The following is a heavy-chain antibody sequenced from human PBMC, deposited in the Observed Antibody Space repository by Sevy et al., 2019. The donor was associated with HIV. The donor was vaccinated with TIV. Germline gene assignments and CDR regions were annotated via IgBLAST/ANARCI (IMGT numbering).Heavy chain of an antibody. CDR3: ATSGGET. Sequence: GGSLRLSCATSGFTFSSYWMNWIRQAPGKGLEWVANIKQDGSEKYYVDSVKGRFTISRDNAKNSLYLEMNTLRAEVTAGYYCATSGGETWGQVTLVTVSS. D-gene: IGHD3-16*01. V-gene: IGHV3-7*01. CDR2: IKQDGSEK. CDR1: GFTFSSYW. J-gene: IGHJ5*02.